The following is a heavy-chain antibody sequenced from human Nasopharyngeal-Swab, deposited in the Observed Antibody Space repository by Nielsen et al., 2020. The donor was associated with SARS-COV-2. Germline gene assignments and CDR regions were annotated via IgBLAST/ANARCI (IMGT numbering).Heavy chain of an antibody. CDR2: INQDGSEK. J-gene: IGHJ6*02. D-gene: IGHD3-16*02. Sequence: GESLKISCAASGFTFSRYWMSWVRQAPGKGLEWVANINQDGSEKYYVDSVKGRFTISRDNAKNSLYLQMNSLRAEDTAVYYCARDKGLRDYVWGSYRSSYYYYNGMDVWGQGTTVTVSS. CDR3: ARDKGLRDYVWGSYRSSYYYYNGMDV. CDR1: GFTFSRYW. V-gene: IGHV3-7*01.